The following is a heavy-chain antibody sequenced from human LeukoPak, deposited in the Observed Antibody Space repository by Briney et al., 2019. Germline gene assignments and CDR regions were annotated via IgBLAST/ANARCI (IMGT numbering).Heavy chain of an antibody. CDR2: IYHSGST. CDR1: GGSISSGSYS. CDR3: ARDSGIYGMDV. J-gene: IGHJ6*02. V-gene: IGHV4-30-2*01. Sequence: SETLSLTCAVSGGSISSGSYSWSWIRQPPGKGLEWIGYIYHSGSTYYNPSLKSRATISVDRSKNQFSLKLSSVTAADTAVYYCARDSGIYGMDVWGQGTTVTVSS.